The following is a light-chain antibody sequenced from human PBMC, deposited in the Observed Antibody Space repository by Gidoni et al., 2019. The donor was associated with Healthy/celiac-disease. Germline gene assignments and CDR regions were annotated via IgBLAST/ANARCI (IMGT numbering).Light chain of an antibody. J-gene: IGKJ1*01. CDR3: QQYNSFWT. Sequence: DIQMTQSPSTLSASVGDRVTITCRASQSISNWLAWYQQKPGKAPKLLIYKAYSLESGVPSRFSGSGSGTEFTLTISSLQPEDFATYYCQQYNSFWTFGQGTKVEIK. CDR1: QSISNW. V-gene: IGKV1-5*03. CDR2: KAY.